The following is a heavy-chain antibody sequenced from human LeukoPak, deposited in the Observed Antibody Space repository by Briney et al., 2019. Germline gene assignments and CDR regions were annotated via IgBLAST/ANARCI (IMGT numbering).Heavy chain of an antibody. CDR1: GFTFSSYA. CDR2: ISYDGSNK. Sequence: QAGGSLRLSCAASGFTFSSYAMHWVRQAPGKGLEWLAVISYDGSNKYYADSVKGRFTISRDSSKNTLYLQMNSLRAEDTAVYYCARDRTKNFDYWGQGTLVTVSS. J-gene: IGHJ4*02. CDR3: ARDRTKNFDY. D-gene: IGHD2-8*01. V-gene: IGHV3-30*04.